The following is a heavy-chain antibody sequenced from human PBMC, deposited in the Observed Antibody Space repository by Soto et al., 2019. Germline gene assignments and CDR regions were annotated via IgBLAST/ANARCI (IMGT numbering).Heavy chain of an antibody. V-gene: IGHV4-31*03. J-gene: IGHJ4*02. CDR1: GGSISSGGYY. Sequence: QVQLQESGPGLVKPSQTLSLTCTVSGGSISSGGYYWSWIRQHPGKGLEWIGYIYYSGSTYYNPSLKSRVTISGDTSKNQFSRKLSSVTAADTAVYYCARRPEAPVTAFDYWGQGTLVTVSS. D-gene: IGHD4-17*01. CDR2: IYYSGST. CDR3: ARRPEAPVTAFDY.